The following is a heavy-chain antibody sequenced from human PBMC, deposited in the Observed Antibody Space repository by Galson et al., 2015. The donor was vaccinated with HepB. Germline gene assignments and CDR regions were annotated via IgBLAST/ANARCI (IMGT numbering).Heavy chain of an antibody. Sequence: SLRLSCAASGFTFSSYWMHWVRQAPGKGLVWVSRINSDGSSSNYADSVKSRFTISRDNAKNTLYLQMNSLRAEDTAVYYCARDRTRYSGSGSYSPDNWFDPWGQGTLVTVSS. D-gene: IGHD3-10*01. J-gene: IGHJ5*02. CDR2: INSDGSSS. CDR1: GFTFSSYW. CDR3: ARDRTRYSGSGSYSPDNWFDP. V-gene: IGHV3-74*01.